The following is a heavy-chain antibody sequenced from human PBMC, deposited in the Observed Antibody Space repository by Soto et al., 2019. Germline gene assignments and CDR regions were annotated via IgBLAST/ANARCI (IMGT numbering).Heavy chain of an antibody. D-gene: IGHD2-8*01. CDR3: ARGSLLYADVLDY. V-gene: IGHV4-34*01. J-gene: IGHJ4*02. CDR2: INHSGST. Sequence: SETLSLTCAVYGGSFSGYYWSWIRQPPGKGLEWIGEINHSGSTNYNPSLKSRVTISVDTSKNQFSLKLSSVTAADTAVYYCARGSLLYADVLDYWGQGTLVTVSS. CDR1: GGSFSGYY.